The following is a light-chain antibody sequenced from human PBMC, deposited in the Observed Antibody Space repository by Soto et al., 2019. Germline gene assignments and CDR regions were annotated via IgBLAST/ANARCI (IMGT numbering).Light chain of an antibody. CDR2: DVS. Sequence: QSVLTQPRSVSWSPGQSVTISCTGTSSDVGAYNYVSWYQQHPGKAPKFMIYDVSKRPSGVPDRFSGSKSGNTASLTISGLQADDEADYYCCSYAGTYSYVFGTGTKV. V-gene: IGLV2-11*01. CDR3: CSYAGTYSYV. J-gene: IGLJ1*01. CDR1: SSDVGAYNY.